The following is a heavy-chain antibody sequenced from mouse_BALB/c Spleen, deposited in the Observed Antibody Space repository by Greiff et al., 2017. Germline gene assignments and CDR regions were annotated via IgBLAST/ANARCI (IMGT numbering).Heavy chain of an antibody. CDR3: LLLRDFAY. D-gene: IGHD1-1*01. Sequence: LQQSGAELVKPGASVKLSCTASGFNIKDTYMHWVKQRPEQGLEWIGRIDPANGNTKYDPKFQGKATITADTSSNTAYLQLSSLTSEDTAVYYCLLLRDFAYWGQGTLVTVSA. CDR1: GFNIKDTY. J-gene: IGHJ3*01. CDR2: IDPANGNT. V-gene: IGHV14-3*02.